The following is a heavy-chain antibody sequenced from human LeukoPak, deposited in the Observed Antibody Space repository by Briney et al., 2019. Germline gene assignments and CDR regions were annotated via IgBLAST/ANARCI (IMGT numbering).Heavy chain of an antibody. J-gene: IGHJ4*02. CDR3: ARGVVPALDY. Sequence: ASVKVSCKASGYTFTSYDINWVRQTTGQGLEWMGWINPNSGGTNYAQKFQGRVTMTRDTSISTAYMELSRLRSDDTAVYYCARGVVPALDYWGQGTLVTVSS. V-gene: IGHV1-2*02. D-gene: IGHD2-2*01. CDR2: INPNSGGT. CDR1: GYTFTSYD.